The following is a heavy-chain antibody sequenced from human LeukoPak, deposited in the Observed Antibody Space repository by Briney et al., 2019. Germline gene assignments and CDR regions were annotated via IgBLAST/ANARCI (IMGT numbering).Heavy chain of an antibody. V-gene: IGHV4-59*01. Sequence: SETLSLTRTVSGGSISSYYWSWIRQPPGKGLEWIGYIYYSGSTSYNPSLKSRVTISVDTSKNQFSLKLSSVTAADTAVYYCARALAVAGRFYFDYWGQGTLVTVSS. D-gene: IGHD6-19*01. CDR3: ARALAVAGRFYFDY. J-gene: IGHJ4*02. CDR2: IYYSGST. CDR1: GGSISSYY.